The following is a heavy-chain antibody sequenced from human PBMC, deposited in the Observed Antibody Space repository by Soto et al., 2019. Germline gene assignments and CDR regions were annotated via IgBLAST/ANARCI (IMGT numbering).Heavy chain of an antibody. CDR1: GYTFTSYD. CDR2: MNPNSGNT. D-gene: IGHD4-17*01. J-gene: IGHJ4*02. Sequence: QVQLVQSGAEVKKPGASVKVSCKASGYTFTSYDINWVRQATGQGLEWMGWMNPNSGNTGYAQKFQGRVTMTRTTPTSTASMELSTLRSEDPAVYYCASTLYGDNVDSWGQGTLVTVSS. CDR3: ASTLYGDNVDS. V-gene: IGHV1-8*01.